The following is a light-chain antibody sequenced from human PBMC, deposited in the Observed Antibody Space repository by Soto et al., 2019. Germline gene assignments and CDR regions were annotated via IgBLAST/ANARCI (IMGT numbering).Light chain of an antibody. CDR3: SSYAASDSFVV. CDR2: EVY. Sequence: QSVLTQPPSASGSPGQSVTISCTGTSSDVGGYNYVSWYQHHPDKAPKLIIYEVYKRPSGVPDRFSGSKSGNTASLTVSGLQAEDEAEYSCSSYAASDSFVVFGGGTKVTVL. J-gene: IGLJ2*01. CDR1: SSDVGGYNY. V-gene: IGLV2-8*01.